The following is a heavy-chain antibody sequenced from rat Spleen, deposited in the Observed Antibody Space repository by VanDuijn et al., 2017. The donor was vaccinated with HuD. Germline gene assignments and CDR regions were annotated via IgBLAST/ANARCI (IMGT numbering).Heavy chain of an antibody. D-gene: IGHD1-11*01. J-gene: IGHJ2*01. Sequence: EVQLVESGGGLVQPGRSLKVSCAASGFTFSDNYMAWVRQAPKKGLEWVASISYEGSSTYYGDSVKGRFTISRDNAKSTLYLQMDSLRSEDTATYYCARDPDYGGGYYFDYWGQGVMVTVSS. CDR2: ISYEGSST. CDR1: GFTFSDNY. V-gene: IGHV5-22*01. CDR3: ARDPDYGGGYYFDY.